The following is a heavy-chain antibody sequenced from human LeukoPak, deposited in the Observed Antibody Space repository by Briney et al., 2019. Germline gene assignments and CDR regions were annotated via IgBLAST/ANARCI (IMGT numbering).Heavy chain of an antibody. CDR1: GGSISSSSYY. Sequence: SETLSLTCTVSGGSISSSSYYWGWIRQPPGKGLEWIGSIYYSGSTYYNPSLKSRVTISVDTSKNQFSLKLSSVTAADTAVYYCARSGGRNDAFDIWGQGTMVTVSS. J-gene: IGHJ3*02. D-gene: IGHD3-16*01. CDR3: ARSGGRNDAFDI. CDR2: IYYSGST. V-gene: IGHV4-39*01.